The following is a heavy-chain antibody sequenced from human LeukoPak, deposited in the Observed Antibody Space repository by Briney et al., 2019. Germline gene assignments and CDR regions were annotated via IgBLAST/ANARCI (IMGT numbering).Heavy chain of an antibody. CDR3: AKDENHFWSGYYSNYFDP. CDR1: GFTVSSNY. CDR2: IYSGGST. V-gene: IGHV3-53*01. J-gene: IGHJ5*02. D-gene: IGHD3-3*02. Sequence: GGSLRLSCAASGFTVSSNYMSWVRQAPGKGLEWVSVIYSGGSTNYADSVKGRFTISRDNSKNTLYLQMNSLRAEDTAVYYCAKDENHFWSGYYSNYFDPWGQGTLVTVSS.